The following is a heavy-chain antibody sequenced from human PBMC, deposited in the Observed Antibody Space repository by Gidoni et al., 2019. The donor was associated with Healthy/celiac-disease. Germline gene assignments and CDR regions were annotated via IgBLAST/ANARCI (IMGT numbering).Heavy chain of an antibody. CDR1: GGSFSGYY. D-gene: IGHD2-2*01. V-gene: IGHV4-34*01. Sequence: QVQLQQWVAGLLKPSETLSLTCAVYGGSFSGYYWSWILQPPGKGLEWIGEINHSGSTNYNPSLKSRVTISVDTSKNQFSRKLSSVTAADTAVYYCARPRRVVVRTGFDYWGQGTLVTVSS. J-gene: IGHJ4*02. CDR2: INHSGST. CDR3: ARPRRVVVRTGFDY.